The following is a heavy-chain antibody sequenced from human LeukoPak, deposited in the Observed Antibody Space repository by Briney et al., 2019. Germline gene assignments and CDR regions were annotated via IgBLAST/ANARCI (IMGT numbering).Heavy chain of an antibody. Sequence: TGGSLRLSCAASGFTFSSYWMSWVRQAPGKGLEWVANIKQDGSEKYYVDSVKGRFTISRDNAKNSLYLQMNSLRAEDTAVYYCARGKRIVYYYDSSGYPSWGQGTLVTVSS. V-gene: IGHV3-7*01. CDR1: GFTFSSYW. CDR2: IKQDGSEK. J-gene: IGHJ5*02. D-gene: IGHD3-22*01. CDR3: ARGKRIVYYYDSSGYPS.